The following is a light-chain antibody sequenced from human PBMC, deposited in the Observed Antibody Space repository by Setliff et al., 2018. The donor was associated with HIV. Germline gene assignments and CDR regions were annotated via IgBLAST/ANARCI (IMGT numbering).Light chain of an antibody. CDR1: SSDIGTYNY. V-gene: IGLV2-14*01. J-gene: IGLJ1*01. Sequence: QSVLTQPASVSGSPGQSITISCIGSSSDIGTYNYVSWYQQHPGRAPKLLIYDVSRRPSGVSGRFSGSKSGNSASLTISGLQAEDEADYYCCSYTSYSTLYVFGGGTKV. CDR3: CSYTSYSTLYV. CDR2: DVS.